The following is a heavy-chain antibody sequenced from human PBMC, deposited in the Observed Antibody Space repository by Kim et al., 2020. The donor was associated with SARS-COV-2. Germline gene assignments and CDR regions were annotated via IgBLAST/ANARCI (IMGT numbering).Heavy chain of an antibody. D-gene: IGHD3-22*01. Sequence: GGSLRLSCAASGFTFSDYYMSWIRQAPGKGLEWISYISSSGSTIYYADSVKGRFTISRDNAKNSLYLQMKSLRAEDTAVYYCARDPYYYDRGMDVWGQGTTVTVSS. CDR2: ISSSGSTI. J-gene: IGHJ6*02. CDR1: GFTFSDYY. V-gene: IGHV3-11*01. CDR3: ARDPYYYDRGMDV.